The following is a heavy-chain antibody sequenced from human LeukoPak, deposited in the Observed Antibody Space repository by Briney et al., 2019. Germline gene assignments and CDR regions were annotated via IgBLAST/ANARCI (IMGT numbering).Heavy chain of an antibody. J-gene: IGHJ4*02. V-gene: IGHV3-48*01. CDR1: GFTFSSYS. D-gene: IGHD5-24*01. CDR2: ISSRSSDT. Sequence: GGSLRLSCAASGFTFSSYSMNWVRQAPGKGLEWVSHISSRSSDTYYADSVKGRFTISRDNSKNTLYLQMNSLRAEDTAVYYCAKDRFRDGYNYFPYWGQGTLVTVSS. CDR3: AKDRFRDGYNYFPY.